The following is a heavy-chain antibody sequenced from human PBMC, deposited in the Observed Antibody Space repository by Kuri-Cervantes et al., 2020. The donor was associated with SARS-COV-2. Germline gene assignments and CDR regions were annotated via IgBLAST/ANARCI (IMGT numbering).Heavy chain of an antibody. CDR2: IRYDGSNK. V-gene: IGHV3-30*02. Sequence: GGSLRLSCAASGFTFSSYSMNWVRQAPGKGLEWVAFIRYDGSNKYYADSVKGRFTISRDNSKNTLYLQMNSLRAEDTAVYYCAREYYYDSSGDYWGQGTLVTVSS. D-gene: IGHD3-22*01. J-gene: IGHJ4*02. CDR1: GFTFSSYS. CDR3: AREYYYDSSGDY.